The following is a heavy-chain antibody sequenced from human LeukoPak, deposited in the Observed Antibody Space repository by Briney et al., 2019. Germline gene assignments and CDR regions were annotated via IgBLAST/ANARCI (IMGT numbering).Heavy chain of an antibody. Sequence: SETLSLTCAVYGGSFSGYYWSWIRQPPGKGLEWIGEINHSGSTNYNPSLKSRVTISVDTSKNQFSLKLSSVTAADTAVYYCARRPGHYDSSGTNWFDPWGQGTLVIVSS. CDR3: ARRPGHYDSSGTNWFDP. D-gene: IGHD3-22*01. J-gene: IGHJ5*02. V-gene: IGHV4-34*01. CDR2: INHSGST. CDR1: GGSFSGYY.